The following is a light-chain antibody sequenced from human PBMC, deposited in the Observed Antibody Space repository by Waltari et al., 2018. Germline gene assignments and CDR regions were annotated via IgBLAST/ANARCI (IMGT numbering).Light chain of an antibody. CDR1: QSVSSSY. Sequence: ENVLTQSPGTLSLSPGERATLSCRASQSVSSSYLAWYQQKPGQAPRLLIYGASSRATGIPDRFSGSGSGTDCTLTISRLEPEDFAVYYCQQYGRSPGTFGQGTKVEIK. J-gene: IGKJ1*01. CDR3: QQYGRSPGT. CDR2: GAS. V-gene: IGKV3-20*01.